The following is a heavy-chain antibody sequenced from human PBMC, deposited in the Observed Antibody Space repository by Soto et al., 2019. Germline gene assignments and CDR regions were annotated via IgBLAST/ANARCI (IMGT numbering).Heavy chain of an antibody. V-gene: IGHV3-33*01. Sequence: GGSLRLSCAASGFTFSSYGTHWVRQAPGKGLEWVAVIWYDGSNKYYADSVKGRFTISRDNSKNTLYLQMNSLRAEDTAVYYCARESSTDTAMAYGMDVWGQGTTVTVSS. D-gene: IGHD5-18*01. CDR3: ARESSTDTAMAYGMDV. CDR1: GFTFSSYG. CDR2: IWYDGSNK. J-gene: IGHJ6*02.